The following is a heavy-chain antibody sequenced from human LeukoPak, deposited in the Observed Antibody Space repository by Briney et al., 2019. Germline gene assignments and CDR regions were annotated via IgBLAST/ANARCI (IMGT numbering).Heavy chain of an antibody. CDR3: ARQWPYYFDY. CDR1: GFTFSNAW. J-gene: IGHJ4*02. Sequence: GGSLRLSCAASGFTFSNAWMSWVRQAPGKGLEWVGRIKSKTDGGTTDYAAPVKGRFTISRDNSKNTLYLQMNSLRAEDTAVYYCARQWPYYFDYWGQGTLVTVSS. CDR2: IKSKTDGGTT. V-gene: IGHV3-15*01. D-gene: IGHD6-19*01.